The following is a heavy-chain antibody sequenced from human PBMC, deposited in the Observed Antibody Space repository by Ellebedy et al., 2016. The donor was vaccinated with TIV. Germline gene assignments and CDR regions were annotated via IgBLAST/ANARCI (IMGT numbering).Heavy chain of an antibody. D-gene: IGHD3-10*01. Sequence: GESLKISXAASGFTFSRYDMHWVRQSTRKGLEWVASIDNAGDTYYPGSVKGRFTISRENAKNSLYLQMNSLRVEDTAVYYCTRFEIISGRGYGMDVWGQGTTVTVSS. J-gene: IGHJ6*02. CDR2: IDNAGDT. V-gene: IGHV3-13*01. CDR1: GFTFSRYD. CDR3: TRFEIISGRGYGMDV.